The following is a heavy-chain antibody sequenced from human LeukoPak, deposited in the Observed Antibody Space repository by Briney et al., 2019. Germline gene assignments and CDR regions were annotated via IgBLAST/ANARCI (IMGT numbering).Heavy chain of an antibody. D-gene: IGHD1-26*01. V-gene: IGHV4-38-2*02. Sequence: SETLSHTCTVSGYSISSDYYWGWVRQPPGKGLEWIGSIYHSGSTYYNPSLKSRVTISVDTSKNQFSLKLTSVTAADTAVYYCARAIEVGAMTPFDYWGQGTLVTVSS. CDR3: ARAIEVGAMTPFDY. CDR1: GYSISSDYY. CDR2: IYHSGST. J-gene: IGHJ4*02.